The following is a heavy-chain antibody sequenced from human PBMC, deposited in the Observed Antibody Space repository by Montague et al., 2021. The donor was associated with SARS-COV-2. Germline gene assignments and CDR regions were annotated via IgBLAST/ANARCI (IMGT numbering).Heavy chain of an antibody. CDR2: MHSTGST. Sequence: SETLSLTCSVSGGSINNYFWCWIRQSPGKGLEWVGYMHSTGSTAYNPSLKRRVIISVDMSKTQISLKLSSVSAADTALYYCARAVVGAKTATIESWGQGTLVTVPS. V-gene: IGHV4-59*01. J-gene: IGHJ4*02. CDR1: GGSINNYF. D-gene: IGHD2-15*01. CDR3: ARAVVGAKTATIES.